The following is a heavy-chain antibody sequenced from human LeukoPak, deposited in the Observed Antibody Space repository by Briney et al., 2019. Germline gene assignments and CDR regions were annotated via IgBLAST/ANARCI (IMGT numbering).Heavy chain of an antibody. CDR3: ARTTGTTGWEDY. Sequence: PGGSLRLSCAASGSTFSSYAMSWVRQAPGKGLEWVSAISGSGGSTYYADSVKGRFTVSRDSAKNSLYLQMNSLRAEDTAVYYCARTTGTTGWEDYWGQGTLVTVSS. CDR2: ISGSGGST. D-gene: IGHD1-7*01. J-gene: IGHJ4*02. CDR1: GSTFSSYA. V-gene: IGHV3-23*01.